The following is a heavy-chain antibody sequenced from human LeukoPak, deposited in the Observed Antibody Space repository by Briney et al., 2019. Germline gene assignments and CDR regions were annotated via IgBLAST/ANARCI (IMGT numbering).Heavy chain of an antibody. CDR3: ARVGPGTVVTGNYDY. Sequence: ASVKVSCKASGYTFTGCYMHWVRQAPGQGLEWMGWINPNSGGTNYAQKFQGRVTMTRDTSISTAYMELSRLRSDDTAVYYCARVGPGTVVTGNYDYWGQGTLVTVSS. CDR2: INPNSGGT. J-gene: IGHJ4*02. CDR1: GYTFTGCY. V-gene: IGHV1-2*02. D-gene: IGHD4-23*01.